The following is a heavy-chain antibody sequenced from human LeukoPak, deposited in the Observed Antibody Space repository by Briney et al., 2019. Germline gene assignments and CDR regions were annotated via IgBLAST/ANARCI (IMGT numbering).Heavy chain of an antibody. D-gene: IGHD4-23*01. CDR2: INPNSGGI. CDR1: DYTFTGYY. V-gene: IGHV1-2*02. CDR3: ARADGDYGGNYGC. Sequence: ASVKVSCKASDYTFTGYYIHWVRQAPGRGPEWMGWINPNSGGINYAQKFQGRVTMTRDTSISTAYMELSRLRSDDTAVYYCARADGDYGGNYGCWGQGTLVTVSS. J-gene: IGHJ4*02.